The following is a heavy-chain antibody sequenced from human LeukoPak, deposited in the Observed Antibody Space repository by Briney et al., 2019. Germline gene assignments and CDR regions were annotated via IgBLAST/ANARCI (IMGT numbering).Heavy chain of an antibody. V-gene: IGHV1-69*04. CDR1: LCTFTNSDA. CDR2: IFPRIDFT. Sequence: SVTVSFKSSLCTFTNSDAVNLGPPAPGQGLEWMGTIFPRIDFTEFPQTCQGRVTITADKSTSAAYMEVSSLTSEDSAMNYCARDPHFGRPTHDWDFDVWGRGTLVTVSS. CDR3: ARDPHFGRPTHDWDFDV. J-gene: IGHJ2*01. D-gene: IGHD1-14*01.